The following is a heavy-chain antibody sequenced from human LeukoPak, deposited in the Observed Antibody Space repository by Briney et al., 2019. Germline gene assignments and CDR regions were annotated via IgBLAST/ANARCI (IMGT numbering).Heavy chain of an antibody. CDR3: AKGGRTMIVVVKPNWFDP. D-gene: IGHD3-22*01. Sequence: HPGGSLSLSCAASGFTFSSYAMSWVRQAPGKGLEWVSAISGSGGSTYYADSVKGRFTISRDNSKNTLYLQMNSLRAEDTAVYYCAKGGRTMIVVVKPNWFDPWGQGTLVTVSS. J-gene: IGHJ5*02. CDR1: GFTFSSYA. V-gene: IGHV3-23*01. CDR2: ISGSGGST.